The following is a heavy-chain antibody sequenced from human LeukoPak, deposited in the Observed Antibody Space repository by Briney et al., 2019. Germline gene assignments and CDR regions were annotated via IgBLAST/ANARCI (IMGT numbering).Heavy chain of an antibody. CDR1: GFTFTSYA. Sequence: PGGSLRLSCAASGFTFTSYAMHWVRQAPGQRLEWMGWINAGNGNTKYSQEFQGRVTNTRDTSASTAYMELSSLRSEDMAVYYCARGKEMATINRAKVASYYFDYWGQGTLVTVSS. J-gene: IGHJ4*02. CDR3: ARGKEMATINRAKVASYYFDY. V-gene: IGHV1-3*03. D-gene: IGHD5-24*01. CDR2: INAGNGNT.